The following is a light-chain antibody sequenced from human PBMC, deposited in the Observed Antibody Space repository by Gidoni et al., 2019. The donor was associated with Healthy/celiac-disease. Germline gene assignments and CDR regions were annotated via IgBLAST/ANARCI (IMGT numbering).Light chain of an antibody. CDR3: QQYGSSPPYT. CDR1: QSVSSSY. J-gene: IGKJ2*01. CDR2: GAS. Sequence: EIVLTHSPGTLSLSPGESATLSCRASQSVSSSYLAWYQQKPGQAPRLLIYGASSRATGIPDRFSGSGSGTDFTLTISRLEPEDFAVYYCQQYGSSPPYTFGHXTKLEIK. V-gene: IGKV3-20*01.